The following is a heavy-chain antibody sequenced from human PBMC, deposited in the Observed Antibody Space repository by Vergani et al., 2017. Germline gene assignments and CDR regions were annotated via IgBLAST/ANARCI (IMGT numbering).Heavy chain of an antibody. V-gene: IGHV2-70*04. CDR1: GFSLATNGMR. D-gene: IGHD4-17*01. J-gene: IGHJ5*02. CDR2: IDWDGDE. Sequence: QVTLKASGPALVKPTQTLTLTCAFSGFSLATNGMRVTWLRHPPGKALEWLARIDWDGDEFYSRSLKTRLTISKDTSKNQVVLILTNVDPLDTATYYCARSPDYGDFYWFDVWGQGTLVTVSS. CDR3: ARSPDYGDFYWFDV.